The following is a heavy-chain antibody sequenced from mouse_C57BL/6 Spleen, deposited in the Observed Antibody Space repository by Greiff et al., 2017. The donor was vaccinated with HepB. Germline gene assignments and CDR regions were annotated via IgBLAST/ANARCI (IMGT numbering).Heavy chain of an antibody. CDR3: ARGGYSTFYAMDY. D-gene: IGHD2-3*01. Sequence: QVQLKESGAELVKPGASVKISCKASGYAFSSYWMNWVKQRPGKGLEWIGQIYPGDGDTNYNGKFKGKATLTADKSSSTAYMQLSSLTSEDSAVYFCARGGYSTFYAMDYWGQGTSVTVSS. V-gene: IGHV1-80*01. CDR2: IYPGDGDT. J-gene: IGHJ4*01. CDR1: GYAFSSYW.